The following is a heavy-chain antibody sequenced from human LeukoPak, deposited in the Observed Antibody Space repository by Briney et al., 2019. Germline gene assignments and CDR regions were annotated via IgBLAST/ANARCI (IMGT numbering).Heavy chain of an antibody. CDR3: ASDNEIWGSAWRGYLAH. CDR1: GGTFSNSA. D-gene: IGHD3-16*01. V-gene: IGHV1-69*04. J-gene: IGHJ4*02. Sequence: SVKVSCKASGGTFSNSAINWVRQAPGQGLEWLGRIIPIAAIPNYAQRFRGRLTITADKATSTAFMELNSLRSEDTAVYYCASDNEIWGSAWRGYLAHWGQGALVTVSS. CDR2: IIPIAAIP.